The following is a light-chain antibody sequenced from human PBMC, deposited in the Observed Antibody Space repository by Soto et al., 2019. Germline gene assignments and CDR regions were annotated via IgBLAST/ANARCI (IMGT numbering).Light chain of an antibody. J-gene: IGLJ3*02. CDR1: SSDVGGYNY. V-gene: IGLV2-11*01. Sequence: QSVLTQPRSVSGSPGQSVTISCTGTSSDVGGYNYVSWYQQHPGKAPRLMLYDVTKRPSGVPDRFSGSRSGNTASLTISGLQAEDEADYYCCSYAGSYTWVFGGGTQLTVL. CDR3: CSYAGSYTWV. CDR2: DVT.